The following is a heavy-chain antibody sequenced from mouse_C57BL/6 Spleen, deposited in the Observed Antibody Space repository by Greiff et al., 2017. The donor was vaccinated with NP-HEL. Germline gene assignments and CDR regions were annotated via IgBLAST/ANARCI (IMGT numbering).Heavy chain of an antibody. Sequence: EVQLVESGGGLVKPGGSLKLSCAASGFTFSDYGMHWVRQAPETGLEWVAYISSGSSTIYYADTVKGRFTISRDNAKNTLFLQMTSLRSEDTAMYYCAVQLRLRAMDYGGQGTSVTVSS. D-gene: IGHD3-2*02. V-gene: IGHV5-17*01. J-gene: IGHJ4*01. CDR2: ISSGSSTI. CDR3: AVQLRLRAMDY. CDR1: GFTFSDYG.